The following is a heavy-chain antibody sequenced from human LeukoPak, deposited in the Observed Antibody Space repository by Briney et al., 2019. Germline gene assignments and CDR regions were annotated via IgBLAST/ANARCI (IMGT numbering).Heavy chain of an antibody. Sequence: ASVKVSCKASGYTFTSYGISWVRQAPGQGLEWMGWISAYNGNTNYAQKLQGRVTMTTDISTSTAYMELRSLRSDDTAVYYCARASYCSSTSCYTYVDYWGQGTLVTVSS. CDR3: ARASYCSSTSCYTYVDY. CDR1: GYTFTSYG. CDR2: ISAYNGNT. D-gene: IGHD2-2*02. J-gene: IGHJ4*02. V-gene: IGHV1-18*01.